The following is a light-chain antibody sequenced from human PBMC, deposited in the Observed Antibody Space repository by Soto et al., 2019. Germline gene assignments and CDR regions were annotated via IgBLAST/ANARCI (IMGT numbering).Light chain of an antibody. CDR3: SSYTSSSTLEGV. J-gene: IGLJ3*02. Sequence: QSVLTQPASVSGSPGQSITISCTGTSSDVGGYNYVSWYQQHPGKAPKLMIYEVSNRPSGVSNRFSGSKSGNTASLTIYGLQAEDEADYYCSSYTSSSTLEGVFGGGTKLTVL. CDR1: SSDVGGYNY. CDR2: EVS. V-gene: IGLV2-14*01.